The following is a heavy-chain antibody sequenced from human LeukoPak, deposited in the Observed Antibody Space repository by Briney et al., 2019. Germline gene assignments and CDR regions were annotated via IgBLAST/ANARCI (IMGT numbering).Heavy chain of an antibody. V-gene: IGHV4-4*02. CDR1: GGSISSSNW. CDR2: IYHSGST. CDR3: ARGNPSTTYYYYYYYMDV. J-gene: IGHJ6*03. Sequence: SGTLSLTCAVSGGSISSSNWWSWVRQPPGKGLEWIGEIYHSGSTYYSPSLKSRVTISVDASKNQFSLKLSSVTAADTAVYYCARGNPSTTYYYYYYYMDVWGKGTTVTVSS. D-gene: IGHD1-1*01.